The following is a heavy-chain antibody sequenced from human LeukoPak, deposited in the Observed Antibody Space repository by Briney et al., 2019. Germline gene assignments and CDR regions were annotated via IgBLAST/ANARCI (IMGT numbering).Heavy chain of an antibody. CDR3: ARGVSHYYGMDV. CDR2: MNPNSGNT. J-gene: IGHJ6*02. V-gene: IGHV1-8*01. CDR1: GYTFTSYD. D-gene: IGHD6-6*01. Sequence: VASVKVSCKASGYTFTSYDINWVRQATGQGPEWMGWMNPNSGNTGYAQKFQGRVTMTRNTSISTAYMELSSLRSEDTAVYYCARGVSHYYGMDVWGQGTTVTVSS.